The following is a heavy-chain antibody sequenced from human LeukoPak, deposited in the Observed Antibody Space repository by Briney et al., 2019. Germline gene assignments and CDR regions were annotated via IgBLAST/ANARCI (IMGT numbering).Heavy chain of an antibody. CDR1: GDSISRNSHY. CDR3: ARGRPSGDFFDY. V-gene: IGHV4-61*02. CDR2: LNPSGKI. J-gene: IGHJ4*02. D-gene: IGHD4-17*01. Sequence: NPSETLSLTCSVSGDSISRNSHYWCWIPQSAGKGLEWIGRLNPSGKIDYHPSLKSRLTMSLDPSENKLSLKLTSVTAADTARYYCARGRPSGDFFDYWGQGALVTVSS.